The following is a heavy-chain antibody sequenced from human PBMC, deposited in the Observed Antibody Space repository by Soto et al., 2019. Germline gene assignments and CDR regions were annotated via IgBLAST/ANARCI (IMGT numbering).Heavy chain of an antibody. CDR3: AKDVLRFLEWLAFYGMDV. Sequence: PGGSLRLSCAASGFTVSNNYMTWVRQAPGKGLEWVSIIYSGGSTYYADSVKGRFTISRDNSKNTLYLQMNSLRAEDTAVYYCAKDVLRFLEWLAFYGMDVWGQGTTVTAP. D-gene: IGHD3-3*01. J-gene: IGHJ6*02. CDR1: GFTVSNNY. V-gene: IGHV3-53*05. CDR2: IYSGGST.